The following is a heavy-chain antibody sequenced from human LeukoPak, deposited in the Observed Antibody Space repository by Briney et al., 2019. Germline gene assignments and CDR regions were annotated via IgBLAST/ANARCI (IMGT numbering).Heavy chain of an antibody. CDR2: IKQDGSEK. CDR3: ARDYGDYGFDY. J-gene: IGHJ4*02. V-gene: IGHV3-7*03. CDR1: GFTFSSYS. D-gene: IGHD4-17*01. Sequence: GGSLRLSCAASGFTFSSYSMNWVRQAPGKGLEWVANIKQDGSEKYYVDSVKGRFTISRDNAKNSLYLQMNSLRAEDTAVYYCARDYGDYGFDYWGQGTLVTVSS.